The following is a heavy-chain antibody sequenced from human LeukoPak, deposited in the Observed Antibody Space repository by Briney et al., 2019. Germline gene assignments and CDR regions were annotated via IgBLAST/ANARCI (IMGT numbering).Heavy chain of an antibody. CDR2: IIPILGIA. V-gene: IGHV1-69*04. CDR3: ARDYEGDVLSGDYEDYYYGMDV. D-gene: IGHD4-17*01. Sequence: ASVKVSCKASGGTFSSYAISWVRQAPGQGLEWMGRIIPILGIANYVQKFQGRVTITADKSTSTAYMELSSLRSEDTAVYYCARDYEGDVLSGDYEDYYYGMDVWGQGTTVTVSS. CDR1: GGTFSSYA. J-gene: IGHJ6*02.